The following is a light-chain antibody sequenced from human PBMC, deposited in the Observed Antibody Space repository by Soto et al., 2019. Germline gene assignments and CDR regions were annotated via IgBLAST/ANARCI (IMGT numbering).Light chain of an antibody. CDR3: SSYTRSSTVG. Sequence: QSALTQPASVSGSPGQSITISCTGTSSDVGGYNYVSWYQQHPGKAPKLMIYDVSNRPSGVSNRFSGSKSGNTASLTISGLQAEDEADYYCSSYTRSSTVGFGGGTKLTVL. CDR1: SSDVGGYNY. CDR2: DVS. J-gene: IGLJ2*01. V-gene: IGLV2-14*01.